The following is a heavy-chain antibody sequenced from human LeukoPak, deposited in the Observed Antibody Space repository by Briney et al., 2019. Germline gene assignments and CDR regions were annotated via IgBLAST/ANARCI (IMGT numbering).Heavy chain of an antibody. CDR1: GGSISSSSYY. V-gene: IGHV4-39*02. CDR3: ARPRAGFGELSYYYYMDV. D-gene: IGHD3-10*01. J-gene: IGHJ6*03. CDR2: IYYSGST. Sequence: SETLSLTCTVSGGSISSSSYYWGWIRQPPGQGLEWIGSIYYSGSTYYNPSLKSSVTISVDTSKNHFSLKLSSVAAADTAVYYCARPRAGFGELSYYYYMDVWGKGTTVTVSS.